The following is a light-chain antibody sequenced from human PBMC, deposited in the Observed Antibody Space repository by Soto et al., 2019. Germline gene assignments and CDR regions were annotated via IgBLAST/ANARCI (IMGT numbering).Light chain of an antibody. CDR1: QGISSA. V-gene: IGKV1-13*02. Sequence: ATHTTQSPTSLSATVGDRVTINCRASQGISSALAWYQQKPGKAPKLLIYDASSLESGVPSRFSGSGSGTDFTLTISSLHPEDFATYYCQQFNSYPLTFGGGTKVDIK. CDR2: DAS. CDR3: QQFNSYPLT. J-gene: IGKJ4*01.